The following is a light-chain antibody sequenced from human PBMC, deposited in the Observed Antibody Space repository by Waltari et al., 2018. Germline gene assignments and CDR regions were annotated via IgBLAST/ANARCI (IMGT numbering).Light chain of an antibody. CDR1: QGIASW. CDR2: AAS. Sequence: DIQITQSPSSVSASIGNTVTITCRASQGIASWLAWYQQKPGKAPKVVIYAASRLRSGVPSRFSGSFSGTNFTLMITNLQPEDFATYYCQQANTFPYTFGQGTKLEIK. J-gene: IGKJ2*01. CDR3: QQANTFPYT. V-gene: IGKV1D-12*01.